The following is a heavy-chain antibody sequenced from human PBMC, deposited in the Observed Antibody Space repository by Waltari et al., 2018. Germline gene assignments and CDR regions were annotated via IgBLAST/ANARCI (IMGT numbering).Heavy chain of an antibody. CDR2: ISGCSSFK. V-gene: IGHV3-21*01. CDR3: AREWGVMIGTAGFYFDY. J-gene: IGHJ4*02. D-gene: IGHD2-21*02. Sequence: EVQLVGSGGGLVKPGGCLRLSCAASGFTFSSYTMNWVRQAPGKGLECVSSISGCSSFKYYTDSVKGRFTISRDNVNNSLYLQMNSLRVEDTAVYYCAREWGVMIGTAGFYFDYWAQGALVTVFS. CDR1: GFTFSSYT.